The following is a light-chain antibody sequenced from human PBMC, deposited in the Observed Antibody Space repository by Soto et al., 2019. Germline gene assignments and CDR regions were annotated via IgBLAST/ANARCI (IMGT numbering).Light chain of an antibody. CDR1: QGVGNY. CDR3: QNHNRAPLT. V-gene: IGKV1-27*01. CDR2: TAS. Sequence: DIQMTQSPCSLSASVGDRVTITCRASQGVGNYLAWYQQKPGNLPQLLIYTASTSHSRGPSRLSGSGSGTHSILTSSSLQPEYVATYYWQNHNRAPLTFGEGTNVEIK. J-gene: IGKJ4*01.